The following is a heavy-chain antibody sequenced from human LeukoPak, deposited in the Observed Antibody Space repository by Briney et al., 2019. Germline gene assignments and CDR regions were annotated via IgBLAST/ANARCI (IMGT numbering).Heavy chain of an antibody. D-gene: IGHD3-3*01. V-gene: IGHV4-30-4*08. J-gene: IGHJ4*02. CDR3: ASDSSDYYFDY. CDR2: IYYSGST. CDR1: GGSISSGDYY. Sequence: PSETLSLTCTVSGGSISSGDYYWSWIRQPPGKGLEWIGYIYYSGSTYYNPSLKSRVTISVDTSKNQFSLKLSSVTAADTAVYYCASDSSDYYFDYWGQGTLVTVSS.